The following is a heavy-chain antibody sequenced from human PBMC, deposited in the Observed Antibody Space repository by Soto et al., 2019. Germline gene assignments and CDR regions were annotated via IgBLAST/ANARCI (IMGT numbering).Heavy chain of an antibody. CDR1: GYTFISYG. J-gene: IGHJ6*02. D-gene: IGHD3-10*01. Sequence: ASVKVSCKASGYTFISYGSSWVRQAPGQGLEWMGWISAYNGNTNYAQKLQGRVTMTTDTSTSTAYMELRSLSSDDTAVYYCARATMVRGVTYYYNGMDVWGQGTTVTVSS. CDR2: ISAYNGNT. V-gene: IGHV1-18*01. CDR3: ARATMVRGVTYYYNGMDV.